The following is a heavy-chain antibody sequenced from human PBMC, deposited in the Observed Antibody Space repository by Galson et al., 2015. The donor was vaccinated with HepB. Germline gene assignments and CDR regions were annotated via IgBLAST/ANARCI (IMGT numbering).Heavy chain of an antibody. J-gene: IGHJ3*01. CDR3: ARRVEGAFDV. CDR2: ILSDGTT. Sequence: SLRLSCAASGFNFRLYTMGWVRQAPGKGLEWVSAILSDGTTSYTDSLRGRFSISRDNSKSTVYLQMHSLTAEDAAVYYCARRVEGAFDVWGQGTMVTVSS. CDR1: GFNFRLYT. V-gene: IGHV3-23*01.